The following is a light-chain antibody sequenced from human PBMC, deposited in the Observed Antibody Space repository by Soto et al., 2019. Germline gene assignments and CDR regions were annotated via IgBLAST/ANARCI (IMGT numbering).Light chain of an antibody. CDR2: AVS. CDR1: ETVSEDQ. J-gene: IGKJ1*01. V-gene: IGKV3-20*01. CDR3: QQYGSSRWT. Sequence: EILLTQSPGTLSLSPGQRATLSCRTRETVSEDQLAWYQQKPGQAPRLVIFAVSIRAPGIPDRFSGSGSGTDFTLTINRLEREDFAVYCCQQYGSSRWTFGQGTKVEI.